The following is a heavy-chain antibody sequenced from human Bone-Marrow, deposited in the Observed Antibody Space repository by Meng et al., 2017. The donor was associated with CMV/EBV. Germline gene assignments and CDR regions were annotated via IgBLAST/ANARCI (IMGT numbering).Heavy chain of an antibody. CDR3: TRGGTSAMRDGMDV. D-gene: IGHD2-2*01. J-gene: IGHJ6*01. Sequence: GGSLRLSCAASGFTFSDYYMSWVRQAPGKGPEWAGVIRKNGYGGTTEYAASVKGRFTISRDDSKSIAYLQMNSLKIEDTAVYYCTRGGTSAMRDGMDVWGQGTTVTVYS. CDR2: IRKNGYGGTT. V-gene: IGHV3-71*01. CDR1: GFTFSDYY.